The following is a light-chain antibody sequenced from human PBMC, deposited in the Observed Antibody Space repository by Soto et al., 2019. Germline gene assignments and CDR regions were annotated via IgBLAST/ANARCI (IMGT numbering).Light chain of an antibody. J-gene: IGKJ1*01. Sequence: EIVLTQSPGTLSLSTGERATLSCRARQSVRSNVAWNQQKPGQAPRLLTYGASTRATDIPARISGSGSGTEFTLAISTLQSEDFAVDYCQQFHNWARAFGQGTKV. V-gene: IGKV3-15*01. CDR3: QQFHNWARA. CDR1: QSVRSN. CDR2: GAS.